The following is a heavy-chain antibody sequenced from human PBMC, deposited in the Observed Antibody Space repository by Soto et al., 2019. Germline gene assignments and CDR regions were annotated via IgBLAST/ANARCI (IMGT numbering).Heavy chain of an antibody. J-gene: IGHJ4*02. CDR2: ISTRSSYS. Sequence: GGSLRLSCTASGFTFSSYNMNWVRQAPGKGLEWVSYISTRSSYSFYADSVKGRFTISRDNSENSLYLQLDSLRDEDTAVYYCAKGYSSSWYFDYWGQGTLGTVSS. CDR3: AKGYSSSWYFDY. D-gene: IGHD6-13*01. CDR1: GFTFSSYN. V-gene: IGHV3-21*04.